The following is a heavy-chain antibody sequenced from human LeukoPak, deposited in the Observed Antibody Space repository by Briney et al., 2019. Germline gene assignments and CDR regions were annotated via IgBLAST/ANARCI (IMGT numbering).Heavy chain of an antibody. V-gene: IGHV4-39*07. D-gene: IGHD3-22*01. CDR1: GGSITSSSHY. CDR2: IYYDGSA. CDR3: ACLTTADAFDI. Sequence: SETLSLTCTVSGGSITSSSHYWGWIRQPPGQGLQWIGLIYYDGSAYYNLSLNSRLTISIDTSKSQFSLSLSSVTAADTAVYYCACLTTADAFDIWGQGTMVTVSS. J-gene: IGHJ3*02.